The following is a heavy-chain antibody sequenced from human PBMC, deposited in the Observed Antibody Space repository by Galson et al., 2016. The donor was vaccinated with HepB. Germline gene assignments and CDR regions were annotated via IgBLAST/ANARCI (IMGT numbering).Heavy chain of an antibody. CDR2: IGNSGTTI. J-gene: IGHJ6*02. CDR3: GRRGKGVGQLWFRGGMDV. CDR1: GFTFSDYY. D-gene: IGHD5-18*01. V-gene: IGHV3-11*04. Sequence: SLRLSCAASGFTFSDYYMNWIRQAPGKGLEWVSNIGNSGTTIYYADSVKGRFTISRDNAKNSLYLQMNSLTAEDTAVYYWGRRGKGVGQLWFRGGMDVWGQGTTVTVSS.